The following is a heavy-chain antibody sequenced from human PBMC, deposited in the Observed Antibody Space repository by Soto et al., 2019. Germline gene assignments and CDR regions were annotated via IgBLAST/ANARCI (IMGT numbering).Heavy chain of an antibody. D-gene: IGHD6-13*01. CDR3: ARTIVAAGGRRYGDL. CDR1: GFTFSDYY. V-gene: IGHV3-11*05. Sequence: QVQLVESGGGLVKPGGSLRLSCAASGFTFSDYYMSWIRQAPGKGLEWVSYINSSSSYTNYADSVKGRFTISRDNAKTSLYLQMNSLRDEATAVYYCARTIVAAGGRRYGDLLGRGSLVTVSS. CDR2: INSSSSYT. J-gene: IGHJ2*01.